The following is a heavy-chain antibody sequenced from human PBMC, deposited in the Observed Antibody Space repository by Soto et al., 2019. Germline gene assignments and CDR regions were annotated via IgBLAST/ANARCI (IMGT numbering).Heavy chain of an antibody. J-gene: IGHJ6*02. CDR1: GFSLSNARMG. CDR3: ARIRRVTLYYYYGMDV. D-gene: IGHD2-21*02. Sequence: QVTLKESGPVLVKPTETLTLTCTVSGFSLSNARMGVSWIRQPPGKALEWLAHIFSNDEKSYSTSLKSRLTISKDTSKSQVVLTMTNMDPVDTATYYCARIRRVTLYYYYGMDVWGQGTTVTVSS. V-gene: IGHV2-26*01. CDR2: IFSNDEK.